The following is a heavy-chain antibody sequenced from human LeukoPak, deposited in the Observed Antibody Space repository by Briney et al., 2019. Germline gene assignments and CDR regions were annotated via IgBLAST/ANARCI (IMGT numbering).Heavy chain of an antibody. V-gene: IGHV3-7*01. CDR2: IKQEGSDK. CDR1: GFTFSNYW. Sequence: GGALRLSRAASGFTFSNYWMNWVRQAQGKGLEWVANIKQEGSDKNYVGSVRGRFTISRDNAKNLLYLLMHSLRVEDTAVYYCARSGSNGDDYWGQGTLVTVSS. CDR3: ARSGSNGDDY. J-gene: IGHJ4*02. D-gene: IGHD5-24*01.